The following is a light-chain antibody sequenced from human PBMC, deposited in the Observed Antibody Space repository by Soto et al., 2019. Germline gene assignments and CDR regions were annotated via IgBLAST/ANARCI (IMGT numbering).Light chain of an antibody. Sequence: EIVMTQSPATLSVSPGERATLSCRASQSVSSDLAWYHQKPGQAPRLLIYGASTRATGIPARFSGSGSGTDFTLTISRLETEDFAVFYCQQYGTSPITFGQGTRLEIK. V-gene: IGKV3D-15*02. CDR3: QQYGTSPIT. CDR2: GAS. J-gene: IGKJ5*01. CDR1: QSVSSD.